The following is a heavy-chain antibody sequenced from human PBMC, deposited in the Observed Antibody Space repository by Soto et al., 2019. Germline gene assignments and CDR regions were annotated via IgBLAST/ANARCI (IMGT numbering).Heavy chain of an antibody. J-gene: IGHJ4*02. Sequence: QVQLVQSGAEVKKHGASVRVSCKASGYTFSNYGITWVRQAPGQGLEWMGGISTYDGHTKYAQKFQGRVSMTTNTATSTASFELRSPRSDDTAVYYCAREMTVWYNGRKVHLGQGTRVTFSS. CDR1: GYTFSNYG. CDR2: ISTYDGHT. CDR3: AREMTVWYNGRKVH. D-gene: IGHD1-26*01. V-gene: IGHV1-18*01.